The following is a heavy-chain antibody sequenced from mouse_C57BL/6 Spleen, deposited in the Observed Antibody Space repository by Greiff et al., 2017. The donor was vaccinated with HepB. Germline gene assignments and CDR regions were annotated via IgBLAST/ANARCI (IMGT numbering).Heavy chain of an antibody. CDR2: INPSNGGT. J-gene: IGHJ3*01. Sequence: QVQLQQPGTELVKPGASVKLSCTASGYTFTSYWMHWVRQSPGQGLEWIGNINPSNGGTNYNEKFKSKATLTVDKSSSTAYMQLSSLTSEDSAVYCCASGGWDDWFACWGKGTLVTVYA. V-gene: IGHV1-53*01. CDR3: ASGGWDDWFAC. D-gene: IGHD4-1*01. CDR1: GYTFTSYW.